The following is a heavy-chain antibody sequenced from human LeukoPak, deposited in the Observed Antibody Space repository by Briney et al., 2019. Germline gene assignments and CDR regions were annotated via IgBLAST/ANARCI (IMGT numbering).Heavy chain of an antibody. J-gene: IGHJ6*02. D-gene: IGHD2-8*01. CDR3: ARGKYCTNRVCLIPYYYYYGMDV. CDR1: GGTFSSYA. V-gene: IGHV1-69*13. CDR2: IIPIFGTA. Sequence: SVKVSCKASGGTFSSYAISWVRQAPGQGLEWMGGIIPIFGTANYAQKFQGRVTITADESTSTAYMELSSLRSEDTAVYYCARGKYCTNRVCLIPYYYYYGMDVWGQGTTVTVSS.